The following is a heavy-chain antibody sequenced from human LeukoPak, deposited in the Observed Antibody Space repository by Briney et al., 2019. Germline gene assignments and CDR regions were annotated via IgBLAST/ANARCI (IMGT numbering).Heavy chain of an antibody. CDR3: AKEAGSGWRYFDN. J-gene: IGHJ4*02. CDR1: GFTFRTFA. Sequence: GGSLRLSCAASGFTFRTFAMDWVRQAPGKGLEWVAAIWFDGTEGPDKNYADSVRGRFLISRDDSKNTLFLQMNNLRAEDTAVYYCAKEAGSGWRYFDNWGQGALVTVSS. D-gene: IGHD6-19*01. V-gene: IGHV3-33*06. CDR2: IWFDGTEGPDK.